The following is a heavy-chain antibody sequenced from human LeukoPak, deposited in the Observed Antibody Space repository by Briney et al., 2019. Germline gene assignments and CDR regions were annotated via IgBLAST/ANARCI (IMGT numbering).Heavy chain of an antibody. V-gene: IGHV1-69*13. Sequence: GASVKVSCKASGGTFSNYGISWVRQAPGQGLEWMGGIIPVLGTTNYAQKFQGRLTITADESTSTAYMELRNVRSEDTAVYFCAREQGSPAVYWFDPWGQGTLVTVSS. D-gene: IGHD6-13*01. CDR3: AREQGSPAVYWFDP. J-gene: IGHJ5*02. CDR2: IIPVLGTT. CDR1: GGTFSNYG.